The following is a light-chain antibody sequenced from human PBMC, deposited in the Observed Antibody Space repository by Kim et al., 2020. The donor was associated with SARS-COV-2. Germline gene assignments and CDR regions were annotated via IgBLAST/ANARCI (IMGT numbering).Light chain of an antibody. V-gene: IGKV3-11*01. CDR1: QSVDSS. CDR3: QQRANWPLT. CDR2: DAS. J-gene: IGKJ4*01. Sequence: EIALTQSPATLSLSPGERATLSCRASQSVDSSLAWYQQKPGQPPRLLIYDASNRATGFPARFSGSGSGTDFTLTISSLEPDDFAVYYCQQRANWPLTFGGGTKVDIK.